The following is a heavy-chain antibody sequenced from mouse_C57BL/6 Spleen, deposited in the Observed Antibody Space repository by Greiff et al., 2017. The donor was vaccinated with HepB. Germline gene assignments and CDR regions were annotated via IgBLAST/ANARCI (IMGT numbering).Heavy chain of an antibody. Sequence: QVQLQQSGPELVKPGASVKLSCKASGYTFTSYDINWVKQRPGQGLEWIGWIYPRDGSTKYNEKFKGKAKLTVETSSSTAYMELHSLTSEDSAVYFGARGAGYYGSPYAMDYWGQGTSVTVSS. D-gene: IGHD1-1*01. CDR1: GYTFTSYD. CDR3: ARGAGYYGSPYAMDY. V-gene: IGHV1-85*01. CDR2: IYPRDGST. J-gene: IGHJ4*01.